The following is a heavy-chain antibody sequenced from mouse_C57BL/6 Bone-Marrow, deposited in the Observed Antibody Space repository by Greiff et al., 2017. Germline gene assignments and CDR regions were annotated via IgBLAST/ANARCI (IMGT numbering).Heavy chain of an antibody. V-gene: IGHV1-39*01. CDR3: ASASYYGSSLDD. CDR1: GYSFTDYN. Sequence: EVQLQQSGPELVKPGASVKLSCKASGYSFTDYNMNWVKQSNGKSLEWIGLIYPNYGTTSYNQKFKGKATLTVDQSSSTAYMQLNSLTSEDSAVYYCASASYYGSSLDDWGQGTTLTVSS. J-gene: IGHJ2*01. D-gene: IGHD1-1*01. CDR2: IYPNYGTT.